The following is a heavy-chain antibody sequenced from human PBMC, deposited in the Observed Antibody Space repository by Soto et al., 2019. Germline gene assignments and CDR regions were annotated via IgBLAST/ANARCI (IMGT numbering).Heavy chain of an antibody. CDR2: IYYSGST. V-gene: IGHV4-59*08. Sequence: SETLSLTCTVSGGSISGYYWSWIRQPPGKGLEWIGYIYYSGSTNYNPSLKSRVTISVDTSKNQFSLKLSSVTAADTAVYYCARSRTGTPVFDYWGQGTLVTVSS. D-gene: IGHD1-7*01. CDR1: GGSISGYY. CDR3: ARSRTGTPVFDY. J-gene: IGHJ4*02.